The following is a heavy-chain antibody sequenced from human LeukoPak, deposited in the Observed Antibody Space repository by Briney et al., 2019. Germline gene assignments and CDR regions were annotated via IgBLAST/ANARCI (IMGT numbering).Heavy chain of an antibody. CDR1: GYTFTSYY. J-gene: IGHJ4*02. CDR2: INPNSGGT. CDR3: ARDHGGIAAAGTKLETY. Sequence: ASVKVSCKASGYTFTSYYMHWVRQAPGQGLEWMGWINPNSGGTNYAQKFQGRVTMTRDTSISTAYMELSRLRSDDTAVYYCARDHGGIAAAGTKLETYWGQGTLVTVSS. V-gene: IGHV1-2*02. D-gene: IGHD6-13*01.